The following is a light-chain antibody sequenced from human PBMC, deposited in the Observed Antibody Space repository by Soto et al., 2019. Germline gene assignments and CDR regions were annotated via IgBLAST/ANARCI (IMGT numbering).Light chain of an antibody. V-gene: IGLV1-47*01. CDR1: DSNIGRNV. CDR2: RSD. J-gene: IGLJ1*01. Sequence: QSVLTQPPSAAGAPGQRVTISCSGSDSNIGRNVVYWYQQLPGTAPKLLVYRSDQRPSGVPDRFSGSKSDTSASLAISGLRPEDEADYYCAAWDDSLSGHYVFGTGTKVTVL. CDR3: AAWDDSLSGHYV.